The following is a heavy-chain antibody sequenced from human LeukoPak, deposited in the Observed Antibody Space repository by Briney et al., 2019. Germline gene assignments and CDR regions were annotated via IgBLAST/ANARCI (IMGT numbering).Heavy chain of an antibody. CDR2: INTDGSTT. J-gene: IGHJ4*02. Sequence: PGGSMRLSCAASGFTFRNYWIHWVRQAPGKGLVWVSRINTDGSTTTYADSVKGRFTISRDNSKNTLYLQMNSLRAEDTAVYYCAKGSLYYFDYWGQGTLDAVSS. V-gene: IGHV3-74*03. CDR3: AKGSLYYFDY. D-gene: IGHD3-3*01. CDR1: GFTFRNYW.